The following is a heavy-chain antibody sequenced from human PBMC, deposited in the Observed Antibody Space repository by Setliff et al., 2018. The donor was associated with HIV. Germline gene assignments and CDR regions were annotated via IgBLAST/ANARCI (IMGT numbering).Heavy chain of an antibody. V-gene: IGHV3-30*04. CDR1: NFTFSSHS. J-gene: IGHJ4*02. CDR3: AKGGDGYNYVSFDY. D-gene: IGHD5-12*01. CDR2: ISYDENNK. Sequence: GGSLRLSCAASNFTFSSHSMHWVRQAPGKGLEWVAVISYDENNKEYADSVKGRFSISRDNSRNTLFLQMESLRPEDTAVYYCAKGGDGYNYVSFDYWGQGTLVTVSS.